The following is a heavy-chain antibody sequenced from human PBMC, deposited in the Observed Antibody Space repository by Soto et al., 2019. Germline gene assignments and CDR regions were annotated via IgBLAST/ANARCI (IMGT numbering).Heavy chain of an antibody. Sequence: QVQLVQSGAEVKKPGASVKVSCKASGYTFTTYVISWVRQAPGQGLEWMGWISAYNGNTNYAQKFQGRVTMTTDTSTSRAYMELRSLRSYDTAVYYCAREGGRLPDYYYDSSGYPDAFDLWGQGTMFTVSS. J-gene: IGHJ3*01. CDR1: GYTFTTYV. CDR3: AREGGRLPDYYYDSSGYPDAFDL. V-gene: IGHV1-18*01. D-gene: IGHD3-22*01. CDR2: ISAYNGNT.